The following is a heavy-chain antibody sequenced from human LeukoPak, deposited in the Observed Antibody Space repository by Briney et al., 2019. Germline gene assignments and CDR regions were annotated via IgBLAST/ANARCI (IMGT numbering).Heavy chain of an antibody. CDR2: ISGSGGST. CDR1: GFTFSSYA. D-gene: IGHD3-10*01. V-gene: IGHV3-23*01. CDR3: AKGRYYYGSGNYYELDY. J-gene: IGHJ4*02. Sequence: GGSLRLSCAASGFTFSSYAMSWVRQAPGKGLEWVSVISGSGGSTYYADSVKGRFTISRDNSKNTLYLQMNSLRAEDTAVYYCAKGRYYYGSGNYYELDYWGQGTLVTVSS.